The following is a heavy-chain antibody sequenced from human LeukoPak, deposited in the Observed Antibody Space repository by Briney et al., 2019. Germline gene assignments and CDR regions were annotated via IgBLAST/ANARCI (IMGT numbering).Heavy chain of an antibody. D-gene: IGHD5-12*01. CDR3: ARRVPHSGLDY. V-gene: IGHV4-39*07. CDR1: GGSISSSSYY. J-gene: IGHJ4*02. CDR2: IYYSGST. Sequence: PSETLSLTCTVSGGSISSSSYYWGWVRQPPGKGLEWIGSIYYSGSTNYHPCVKSRITISVDTAKNQFSLKLSSVTAADTAVYYRARRVPHSGLDYWGQGTLVTVSS.